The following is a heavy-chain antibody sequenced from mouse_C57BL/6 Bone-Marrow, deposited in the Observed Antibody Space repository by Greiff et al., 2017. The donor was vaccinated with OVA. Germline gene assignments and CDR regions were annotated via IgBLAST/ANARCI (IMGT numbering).Heavy chain of an antibody. CDR2: IGPGSGST. V-gene: IGHV1-77*01. J-gene: IGHJ1*03. D-gene: IGHD2-3*01. CDR1: GYTFTDYY. Sequence: VQLVESGAELVKPGASVKISCKASGYTFTDYYINWVKQRPGQGLEWIGKIGPGSGSTYYNEKFKGKAKLTSDKSSSTAYMQLSSLTSEDSAVYFCARFGDGYYVYYWYFDVWGTGTTVTVSS. CDR3: ARFGDGYYVYYWYFDV.